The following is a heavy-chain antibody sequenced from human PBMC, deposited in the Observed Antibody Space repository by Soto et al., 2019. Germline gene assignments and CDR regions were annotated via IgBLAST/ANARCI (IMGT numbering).Heavy chain of an antibody. V-gene: IGHV1-2*02. CDR1: GYTFTAHY. CDR3: ARDSGYSYGLPDY. D-gene: IGHD5-12*01. CDR2: VNPNGGET. J-gene: IGHJ4*02. Sequence: VSVKASCKASGYTFTAHYGIWVRQARRQGPERMGWVNPNGGETNYAEKFWDRVTLTTDTSINAAYMELSGLTSDDTALYYCARDSGYSYGLPDYWGQGTLVTVSS.